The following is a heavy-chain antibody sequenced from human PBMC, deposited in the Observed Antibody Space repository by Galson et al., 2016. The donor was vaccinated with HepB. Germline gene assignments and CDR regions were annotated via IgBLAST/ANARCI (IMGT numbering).Heavy chain of an antibody. J-gene: IGHJ4*02. CDR1: GDSVSSDSAA. CDR3: ARESQQLYYFDY. Sequence: CAISGDSVSSDSAAWNWIRQSPSRGLEWLGRTYYRSKWSNDYAVSVKSRITINPDTSKNQFSLQLNSVTPEDAAVYYCARESQQLYYFDYWAQGTLVTVSS. CDR2: TYYRSKWSN. V-gene: IGHV6-1*01. D-gene: IGHD6-13*01.